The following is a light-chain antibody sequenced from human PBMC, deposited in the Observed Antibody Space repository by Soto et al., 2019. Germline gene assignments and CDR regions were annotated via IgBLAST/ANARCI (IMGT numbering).Light chain of an antibody. CDR3: QQRSNWPLT. Sequence: IVLTQSPGTLSLFPGERATLSCRASQSVGDSLAWYQQKPGQAPRLLIYDASNRATGIPARFSGSGSGTDFALTIRSLEPGDFAVYYCQQRSNWPLTFGGGTKVEIK. J-gene: IGKJ4*01. CDR2: DAS. CDR1: QSVGDS. V-gene: IGKV3-11*01.